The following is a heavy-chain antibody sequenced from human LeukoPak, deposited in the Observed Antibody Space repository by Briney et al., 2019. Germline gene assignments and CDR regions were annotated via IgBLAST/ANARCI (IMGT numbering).Heavy chain of an antibody. CDR2: FDPEDGET. CDR3: ATTQWEPPRDAFDI. D-gene: IGHD1-26*01. CDR1: GYTLTELS. V-gene: IGHV1-24*01. J-gene: IGHJ3*02. Sequence: GASAKVSCKVSGYTLTELSMHWVRQAPGKGLEWMGGFDPEDGETIYAQKFQGRVTMTEDTSTDTAYMELSSLRSEDTAVYYCATTQWEPPRDAFDIWGQGTMVTVSS.